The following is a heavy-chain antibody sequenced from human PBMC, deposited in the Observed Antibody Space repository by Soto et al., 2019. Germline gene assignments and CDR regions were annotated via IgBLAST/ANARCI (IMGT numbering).Heavy chain of an antibody. D-gene: IGHD6-13*01. V-gene: IGHV1-8*01. CDR3: AREHSSSWRLDY. Sequence: QVQLVQSGAEVKKPGASVKVSCKASGYTFSSYAINWMRQATGQGLEWMGWMNPNSGNTDYVQKFQGRVTMTRNTSISTAHMELSSLRSEDTAVYYCAREHSSSWRLDYWGQGTLVTVSS. J-gene: IGHJ4*02. CDR2: MNPNSGNT. CDR1: GYTFSSYA.